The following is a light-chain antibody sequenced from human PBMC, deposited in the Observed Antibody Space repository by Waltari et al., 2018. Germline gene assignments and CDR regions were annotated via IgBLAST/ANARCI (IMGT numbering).Light chain of an antibody. CDR2: DVS. CDR3: CSYAGNYVWV. Sequence: QSALTQPAAVSGSPGQSVTISCTGASSDIGRYDFVAWYQQQPGKAPKLVISDVSKRPSGGSCRFSCARSRDTAALTISRLQIEGEGDYCCCSYAGNYVWVCGGGTRLTVL. J-gene: IGLJ3*02. CDR1: SSDIGRYDF. V-gene: IGLV2-23*02.